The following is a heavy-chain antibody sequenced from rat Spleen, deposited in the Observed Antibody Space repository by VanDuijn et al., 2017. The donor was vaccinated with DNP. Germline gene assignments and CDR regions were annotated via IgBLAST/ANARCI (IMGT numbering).Heavy chain of an antibody. CDR3: ARITSSWYFDF. J-gene: IGHJ1*01. CDR1: GFSFSDYY. D-gene: IGHD1-10*01. CDR2: ISYDGSST. Sequence: EVQLVESGGGLVQPGRSLKLSCAASGFSFSDYYMAWVRQAPTKGLEWVASISYDGSSTYYRDSVKGRFTISRDNAKSTLYLQMSSLRSEDVAPYYCARITSSWYFDFWGPGTMVTVSS. V-gene: IGHV5-22*01.